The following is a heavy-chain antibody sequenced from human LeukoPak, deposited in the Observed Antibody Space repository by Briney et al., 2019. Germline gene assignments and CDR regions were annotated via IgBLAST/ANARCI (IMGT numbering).Heavy chain of an antibody. CDR3: ARLIDYGDYRY. D-gene: IGHD4-17*01. CDR2: IYGGGST. Sequence: GGSLRLSCAASGFTVSSNYMSWVRQAPGKGLEWVSVIYGGGSTYYADSVKGRFTISRDNSKNTLYLQTNSLRAEDTAVYYCARLIDYGDYRYWGQGTLVTVSS. J-gene: IGHJ4*02. V-gene: IGHV3-53*01. CDR1: GFTVSSNY.